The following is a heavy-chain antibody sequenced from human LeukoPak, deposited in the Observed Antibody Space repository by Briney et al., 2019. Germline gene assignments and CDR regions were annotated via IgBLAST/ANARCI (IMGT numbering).Heavy chain of an antibody. CDR2: IYDSGST. CDR3: AREVGSGGSNYFDY. V-gene: IGHV4-39*02. Sequence: SETLSLTCTVSGGSIRSSYYYWGWIRQPPGKGLEWIGSIYDSGSTYYNPSLKSRVTISVDTSKNQFSLKLNSVTAADTAVYYCAREVGSGGSNYFDYWGQGTLVTVSS. CDR1: GGSIRSSYYY. D-gene: IGHD2-15*01. J-gene: IGHJ4*02.